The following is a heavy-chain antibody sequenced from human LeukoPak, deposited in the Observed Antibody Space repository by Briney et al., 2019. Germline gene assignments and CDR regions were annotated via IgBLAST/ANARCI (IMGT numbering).Heavy chain of an antibody. CDR1: GYAFTSYY. V-gene: IGHV1-46*01. CDR3: ARDHYDYVWGSYRYTLDY. D-gene: IGHD3-16*02. CDR2: INPSGGST. Sequence: ASVKVSCKASGYAFTSYYMHWVRQAPGQGLEWMGIINPSGGSTSYAQKFQGRVTMTRDTSTSTVYMELSSLRSEDTAVYCCARDHYDYVWGSYRYTLDYWGQGTLVTVSS. J-gene: IGHJ4*02.